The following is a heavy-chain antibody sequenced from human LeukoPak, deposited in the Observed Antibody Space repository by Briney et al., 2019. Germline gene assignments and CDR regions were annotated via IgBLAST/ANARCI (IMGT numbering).Heavy chain of an antibody. CDR2: IKSKTDGGTT. D-gene: IGHD2-2*01. CDR1: GFTFSNAW. J-gene: IGHJ4*02. Sequence: GGSLRLSCAASGFTFSNAWMSWVRQAPGKGLEWVGRIKSKTDGGTTDYAAPVKGRFTISRDDSKNTLYLQMNSLKTEDTAVHYCTTVYRYCSSTSCGPDYWGQGTLVTVSS. CDR3: TTVYRYCSSTSCGPDY. V-gene: IGHV3-15*01.